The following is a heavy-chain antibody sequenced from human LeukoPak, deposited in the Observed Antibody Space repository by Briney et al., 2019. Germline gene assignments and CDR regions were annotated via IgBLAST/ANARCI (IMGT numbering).Heavy chain of an antibody. CDR3: AKDTSIGRYCTNGVCSPFDY. V-gene: IGHV3-23*01. CDR2: ISETGGTT. CDR1: GFTFSSYA. D-gene: IGHD2-8*01. Sequence: GGSLRLSCAGSGFTFSSYAMSWVRQAPGKGLEWVSAISETGGTTYDADSAKGRFTISRDNSKSTLYLQMNSLRAEDTAVYYCAKDTSIGRYCTNGVCSPFDYWGQGTLVTVSS. J-gene: IGHJ4*02.